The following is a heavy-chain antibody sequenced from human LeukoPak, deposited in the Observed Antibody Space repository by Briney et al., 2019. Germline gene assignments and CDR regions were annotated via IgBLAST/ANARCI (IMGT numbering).Heavy chain of an antibody. CDR3: ATRPELERGWFDP. CDR2: INHSGST. D-gene: IGHD1-1*01. J-gene: IGHJ5*02. CDR1: GGSFSGYY. V-gene: IGHV4-34*01. Sequence: SETLSLTCAVYGGSFSGYYWSWIRQPPGKGLEWIGEINHSGSTNYNPSLKSRVTISVDTSKNQFSLKLSSVTAADTAVYYRATRPELERGWFDPWGQGTLDTVSS.